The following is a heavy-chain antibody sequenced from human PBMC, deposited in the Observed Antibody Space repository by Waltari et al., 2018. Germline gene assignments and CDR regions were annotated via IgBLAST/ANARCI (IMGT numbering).Heavy chain of an antibody. D-gene: IGHD6-19*01. CDR3: ARSVYGSGGNYYFES. J-gene: IGHJ4*02. CDR1: GYSISSGYY. Sequence: QVQLQESGPGLVKPSETLSLTCTVSGYSISSGYYWGWIRQPPGKGLEWLAIIHHSGSTYYNPSLRSRVTMSVDMSKNQFSLKMSSVTAADTAVYYCARSVYGSGGNYYFESWGQGTLVTVSS. V-gene: IGHV4-38-2*02. CDR2: IHHSGST.